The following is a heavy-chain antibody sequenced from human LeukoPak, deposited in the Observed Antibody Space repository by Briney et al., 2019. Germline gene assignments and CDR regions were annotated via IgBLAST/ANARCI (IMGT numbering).Heavy chain of an antibody. J-gene: IGHJ4*02. V-gene: IGHV4-34*01. CDR1: GGSFSGYY. D-gene: IGHD6-25*01. CDR2: INHSGST. CDR3: ASSRAATSIDY. Sequence: SETLSLTCAVYGGSFSGYYWSWIRQPPGKGLEWIGEINHSGSTNYKPSLKSRVTISVDTSKNQFSLKLSSVTAADTAVYYCASSRAATSIDYWGQGTLVTVSS.